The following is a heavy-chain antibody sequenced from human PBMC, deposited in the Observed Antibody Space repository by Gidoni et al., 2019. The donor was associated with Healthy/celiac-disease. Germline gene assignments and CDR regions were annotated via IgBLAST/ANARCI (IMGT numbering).Heavy chain of an antibody. Sequence: EVQLVQSGAEVKKPGDSLRISCKGSGYSFPRYCISWVRQMPGKGLEWMGRSDPSDSYTNYSPSFQGHVTISADKSISTAYLQWSSLKASDTAMYYCARFSQYCSGGSCYLYNWFDPWGQGTLVTVSS. CDR2: SDPSDSYT. D-gene: IGHD2-15*01. CDR3: ARFSQYCSGGSCYLYNWFDP. V-gene: IGHV5-10-1*01. CDR1: GYSFPRYC. J-gene: IGHJ5*02.